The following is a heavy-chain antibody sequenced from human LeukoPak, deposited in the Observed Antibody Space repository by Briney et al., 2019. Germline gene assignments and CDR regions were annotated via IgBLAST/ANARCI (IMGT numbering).Heavy chain of an antibody. CDR2: ISGSGTTI. J-gene: IGHJ4*02. CDR3: AKFGEGDCSSTSCYLFDY. D-gene: IGHD2-2*01. CDR1: GFTFSDYY. Sequence: PGGSLRLSCVVSGFTFSDYYMSWIRQAPGKGLEWLSYISGSGTTIEYADSVKGRFTISRDNAKNSLYLQMNSLRAEDTAVYYCAKFGEGDCSSTSCYLFDYWGQGTLVTVSS. V-gene: IGHV3-11*04.